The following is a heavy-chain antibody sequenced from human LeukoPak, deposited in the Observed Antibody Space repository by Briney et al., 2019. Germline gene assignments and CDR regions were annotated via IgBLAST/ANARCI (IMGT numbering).Heavy chain of an antibody. Sequence: SLRLSCAPAGFTFTDYYMSWISQAPGKGLEWVSSISSSSSYIYYADSVKGRFTISGDNAKNSLYLQMNRLRAEDTAVYYCARDSVALTMIVLDAFDIWGQGTMVTVSS. J-gene: IGHJ3*02. V-gene: IGHV3-11*06. CDR3: ARDSVALTMIVLDAFDI. D-gene: IGHD3-22*01. CDR1: GFTFTDYY. CDR2: ISSSSSYI.